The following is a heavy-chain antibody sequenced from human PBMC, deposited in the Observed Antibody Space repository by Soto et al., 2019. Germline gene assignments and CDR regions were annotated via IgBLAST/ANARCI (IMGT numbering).Heavy chain of an antibody. CDR3: ARDGLLFSGPYRPSRFDY. D-gene: IGHD3-16*02. J-gene: IGHJ4*02. CDR1: GFKLSDYW. V-gene: IGHV3-7*03. CDR2: IKHDTSEA. Sequence: GSLRLSCAASGFKLSDYWMSWVRQAPGKGLEWVGNIKHDTSEAHYADSVKGRFTITRDNIKNFLFLQMNGLRSDDTASYYCARDGLLFSGPYRPSRFDYWGLGTLVTSPQ.